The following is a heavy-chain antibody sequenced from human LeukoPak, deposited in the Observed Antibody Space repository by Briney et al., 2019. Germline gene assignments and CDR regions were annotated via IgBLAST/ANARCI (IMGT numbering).Heavy chain of an antibody. J-gene: IGHJ4*02. D-gene: IGHD3-22*01. V-gene: IGHV4-31*03. CDR1: GGSFSSGNYF. CDR3: AREGNYYDPNGYSVY. Sequence: SETLSLTCTVSGGSFSSGNYFWSWIRQHPAKGLEWIGYISYSGRTYYNPSLKSRVTISVDTSKNQFSLKLSSVTAADTAVYYCAREGNYYDPNGYSVYWGQGTLVTVSS. CDR2: ISYSGRT.